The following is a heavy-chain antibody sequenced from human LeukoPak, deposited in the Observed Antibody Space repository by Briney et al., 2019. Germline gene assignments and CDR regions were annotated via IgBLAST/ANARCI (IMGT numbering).Heavy chain of an antibody. Sequence: TGGSLRLSCAASGFTFSDSGIHWVRQASGKGLEWVGRIRSKANSYATGYAASVKGRFIISRDDSKNTAYLQMNSLRAEDTAVYYCARGAFWFGELLYSYYYGMDVWGQGTTVTVSS. CDR3: ARGAFWFGELLYSYYYGMDV. CDR2: IRSKANSYAT. J-gene: IGHJ6*02. V-gene: IGHV3-73*01. CDR1: GFTFSDSG. D-gene: IGHD3-10*01.